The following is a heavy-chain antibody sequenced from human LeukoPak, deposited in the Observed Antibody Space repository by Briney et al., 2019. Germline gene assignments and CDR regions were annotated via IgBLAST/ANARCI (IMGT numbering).Heavy chain of an antibody. Sequence: GASVKVSCKTSGYSFINYGITWVRQAPGQGLEWMGWVSAYADNTNYVQKFQGRVSMTTGTSTNTAYMELRSLRPDDTAVYYCARDCIGCHGFDFWGQGTLVTVSS. D-gene: IGHD2-15*01. CDR2: VSAYADNT. CDR1: GYSFINYG. CDR3: ARDCIGCHGFDF. J-gene: IGHJ4*02. V-gene: IGHV1-18*01.